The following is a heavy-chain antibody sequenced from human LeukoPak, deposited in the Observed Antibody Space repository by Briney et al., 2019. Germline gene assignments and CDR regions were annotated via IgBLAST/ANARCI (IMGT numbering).Heavy chain of an antibody. CDR1: GYTFTDSF. D-gene: IGHD1-26*01. Sequence: ASVKVSCKASGYTFTDSFIHWVRQAPGQGLEWLGWINPKTGGGNFAQKFQGRVTMTRDTSISTAYMELSRLKSDDTAVYYCARDLSGSYTEFDYWGQGTLVTVSS. CDR3: ARDLSGSYTEFDY. J-gene: IGHJ4*02. V-gene: IGHV1-2*02. CDR2: INPKTGGG.